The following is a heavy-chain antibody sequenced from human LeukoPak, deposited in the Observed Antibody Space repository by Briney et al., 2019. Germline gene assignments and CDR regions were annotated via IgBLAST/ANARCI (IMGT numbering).Heavy chain of an antibody. CDR3: ARGIVNWFDP. D-gene: IGHD1-26*01. CDR2: ISSSSSYI. V-gene: IGHV3-21*01. Sequence: GGSLRLSCAASGFTFSSYAMTWVRQAPGKGLEWVSSISSSSSYIYYADSVKGRFTISRDNAKNSLYLQMNSLRAEDTAVYYCARGIVNWFDPWGQGTLVTVSS. J-gene: IGHJ5*02. CDR1: GFTFSSYA.